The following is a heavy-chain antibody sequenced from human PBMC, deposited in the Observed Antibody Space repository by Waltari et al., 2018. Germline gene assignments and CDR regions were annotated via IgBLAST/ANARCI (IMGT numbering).Heavy chain of an antibody. CDR2: VYHSGSA. V-gene: IGHV4-4*02. J-gene: IGHJ5*02. CDR1: GVSLRTNNR. D-gene: IGHD2-2*01. CDR3: ARVAVPAVTTNWFDP. Sequence: QVQLQESGPGLVKPSGTLSLTCAVSGVSLRTNNRWSWVRQPPGKGLEWIGEVYHSGSANYNPSLESRVAISVDKSKNQFSLTMRSVTAADTAVYYCARVAVPAVTTNWFDPWGQGTLVTVSS.